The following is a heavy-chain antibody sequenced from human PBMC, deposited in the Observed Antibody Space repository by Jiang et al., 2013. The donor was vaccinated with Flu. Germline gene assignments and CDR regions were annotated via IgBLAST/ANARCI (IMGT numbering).Heavy chain of an antibody. D-gene: IGHD3-3*01. V-gene: IGHV1-69*01. J-gene: IGHJ6*03. CDR3: CFGVVHLPHYYYYYYMDV. Sequence: VQLVESGAEVKKPGSSVKVSCKASGGTFSSYAISWVRQAPGQGLEWMGGIIPIFGTANYAQKFQGRVTITADESTSTAYMELSSLRSEDTAVYYCCFGVVHLPHYYYYYYMDVWGKGTTVTVSS. CDR1: GGTFSSYA. CDR2: IIPIFGTA.